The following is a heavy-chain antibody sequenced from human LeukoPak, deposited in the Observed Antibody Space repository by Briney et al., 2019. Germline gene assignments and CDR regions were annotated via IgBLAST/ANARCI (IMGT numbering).Heavy chain of an antibody. D-gene: IGHD6-19*01. J-gene: IGHJ4*02. CDR2: IYYSGST. Sequence: SETLSLTCTGSGGSISSYYWSWIRQPPGKGLEWIGYIYYSGSTNYNPSLKSRVTISVDTSKNQFSLKLSSVTAADTAVYYCARGPSVEQWLIYFDYWGQGTLVTVSS. CDR1: GGSISSYY. CDR3: ARGPSVEQWLIYFDY. V-gene: IGHV4-59*01.